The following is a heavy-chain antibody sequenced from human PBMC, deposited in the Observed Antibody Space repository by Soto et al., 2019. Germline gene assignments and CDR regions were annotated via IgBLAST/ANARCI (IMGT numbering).Heavy chain of an antibody. CDR2: INPTGTMT. CDR3: ARDTGYDHDAFDI. CDR1: GYTFITSYY. Sequence: QVQLVQSGAEVKKPGASVKLSCKASGYTFITSYYTHWVRQAPGQGLEWMGIINPTGTMTKYSERFQGRPTMTRETSPSTAHMELRTLTSEDTAVYFCARDTGYDHDAFDIWGPGTMVTVSS. V-gene: IGHV1-46*01. J-gene: IGHJ3*02. D-gene: IGHD3-9*01.